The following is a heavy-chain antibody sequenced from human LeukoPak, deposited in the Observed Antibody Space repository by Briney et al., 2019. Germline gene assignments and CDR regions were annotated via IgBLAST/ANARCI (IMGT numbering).Heavy chain of an antibody. CDR2: MKTNSGGT. CDR3: ARVRVVVPAAFAY. V-gene: IGHV1-2*02. D-gene: IGHD2-2*01. CDR1: LYTFTAYL. J-gene: IGHJ4*02. Sequence: AAVRVSCKASLYTFTAYLIHNVRPTPRQRVGCMGWMKTNSGGTKYEQKFQGRVTMTRDTSMSKVYMELSRLRSDETAVYYCARVRVVVPAAFAYWGQGTLVTVSS.